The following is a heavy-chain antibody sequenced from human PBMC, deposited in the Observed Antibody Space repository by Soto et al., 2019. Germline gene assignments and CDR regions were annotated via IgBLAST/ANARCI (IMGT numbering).Heavy chain of an antibody. CDR3: ARDRYSSGWYDLDY. J-gene: IGHJ4*02. CDR1: GFTFSSYG. V-gene: IGHV3-33*01. CDR2: IWDDGSYK. Sequence: QVQLVESGGGVVQPGRSLRLSCGASGFTFSSYGMHWVRQAPGKGLEWVAVIWDDGSYKYYADSVKGRFTISRDNSQNTRYLQMNSLRAEDTAVYYCARDRYSSGWYDLDYWGQGTLVTVSS. D-gene: IGHD6-19*01.